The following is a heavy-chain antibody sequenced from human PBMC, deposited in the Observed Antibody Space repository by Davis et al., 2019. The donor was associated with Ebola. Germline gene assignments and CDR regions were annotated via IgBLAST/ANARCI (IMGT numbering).Heavy chain of an antibody. V-gene: IGHV3-23*01. D-gene: IGHD6-19*01. CDR1: GFVFRNYV. J-gene: IGHJ3*01. CDR3: VKDTSNVWFDV. CDR2: LGTSVDT. Sequence: GESLKISCAASGFVFRNYVMSWVRQAPGKGLEWVSTLGTSVDTYYADSVKGRFTISRDNSKNTLHLQMKSLRVEDKAIYYCVKDTSNVWFDVWGQGTMVTVSS.